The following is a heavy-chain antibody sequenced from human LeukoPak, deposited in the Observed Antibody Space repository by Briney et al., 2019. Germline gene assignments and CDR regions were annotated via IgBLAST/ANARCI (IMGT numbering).Heavy chain of an antibody. V-gene: IGHV4-31*03. CDR3: ATPYCSSISCLDVFNM. D-gene: IGHD2-2*01. CDR1: GVSVSDGRYY. Sequence: PSETLSLTCNVSGVSVSDGRYYWTWIRQHPAKGLEWIGYKYYTGSAKYNPSLKSRLTISVDTSKNQFSLQLSSVTVADTATYYCATPYCSSISCLDVFNMWGQGTRVTVSS. J-gene: IGHJ3*02. CDR2: KYYTGSA.